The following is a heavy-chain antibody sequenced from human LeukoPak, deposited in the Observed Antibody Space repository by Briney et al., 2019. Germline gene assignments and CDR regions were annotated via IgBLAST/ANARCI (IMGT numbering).Heavy chain of an antibody. CDR3: ARDMGKAAANYFFDY. CDR1: GFTFSSYS. J-gene: IGHJ4*02. D-gene: IGHD2-15*01. CDR2: ISTSISYI. Sequence: GGSLRLSCAASGFTFSSYSLNWVRQAPGKGLEWVSSISTSISYIYYADSVKGRFTISRDNAKNSLYLQMNSLGADDTAVYYCARDMGKAAANYFFDYWGQGTLVTVSS. V-gene: IGHV3-21*01.